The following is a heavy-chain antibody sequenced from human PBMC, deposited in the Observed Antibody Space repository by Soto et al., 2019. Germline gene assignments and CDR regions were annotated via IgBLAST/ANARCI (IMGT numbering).Heavy chain of an antibody. CDR2: INAGNGNT. CDR3: ARDVGRFARYFDY. D-gene: IGHD2-21*01. CDR1: GYTFTSYA. V-gene: IGHV1-3*01. Sequence: ASVKVSCKASGYTFTSYAMHWVRQAPGQRLEWMGWINAGNGNTKYSQKFQGRVTFTRDTSASTAYMELSSLRSEDTALYYWARDVGRFARYFDYWGQGTLVTVSS. J-gene: IGHJ4*02.